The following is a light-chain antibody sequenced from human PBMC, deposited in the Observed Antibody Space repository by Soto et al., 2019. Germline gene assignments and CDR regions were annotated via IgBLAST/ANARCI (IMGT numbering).Light chain of an antibody. CDR3: QQSYSSPWT. Sequence: DIQMTQSPFFLSASVGDRVTITCRASQYISSYLNWYQQKPGKAPKLLIYAASSLQSGVPSRFSGSASGTYFALTISSLQPEDFATYYCQQSYSSPWTFGQGTKVDI. CDR2: AAS. J-gene: IGKJ1*01. V-gene: IGKV1-39*01. CDR1: QYISSY.